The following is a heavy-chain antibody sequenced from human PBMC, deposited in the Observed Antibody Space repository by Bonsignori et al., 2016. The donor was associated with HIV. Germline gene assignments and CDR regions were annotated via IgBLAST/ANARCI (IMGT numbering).Heavy chain of an antibody. V-gene: IGHV1-24*01. CDR2: FAPANGET. J-gene: IGHJ4*02. CDR3: VTDPKYFDGNGQFSILRY. D-gene: IGHD2-21*01. Sequence: ASVKVSCKVSGYPLTELSLHWVRQAPGKGPEWMGGFAPANGETIYAPTFQGRITMTEDISTDTGYMELSSLRSEDTAMYYCVTDPKYFDGNGQFSILRYWAQGTLVTVSS. CDR1: GYPLTELS.